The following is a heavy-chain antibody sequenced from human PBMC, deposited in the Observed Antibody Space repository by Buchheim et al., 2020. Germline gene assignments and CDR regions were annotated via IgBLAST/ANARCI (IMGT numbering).Heavy chain of an antibody. Sequence: QVQLVQSGADVKKPGASVKVSCKASGYTFTSYYMHWVRQAPGQGLEWMGIINPSGGSTSYAQKFQGRVTMTRDTSTSTGYMELSSLRSEDTAVYYCARDANDYYDSSGSGFYYYYYMDVWGKGTT. D-gene: IGHD3-22*01. CDR1: GYTFTSYY. J-gene: IGHJ6*03. CDR3: ARDANDYYDSSGSGFYYYYYMDV. V-gene: IGHV1-46*01. CDR2: INPSGGST.